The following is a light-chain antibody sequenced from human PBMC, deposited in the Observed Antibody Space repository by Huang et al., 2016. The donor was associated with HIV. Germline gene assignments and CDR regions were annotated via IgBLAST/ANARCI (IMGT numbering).Light chain of an antibody. Sequence: DIVVTQSPDSLAVSLGERATINCRSSQSVLYNSKNRNYLAWYQQKAGQPPKLLIYGASTRESGVSDRFNGSGSGADFTLTINNLQAEDVATYYCQQYYNSPLTFGGGTRVEIK. CDR2: GAS. J-gene: IGKJ4*01. CDR3: QQYYNSPLT. CDR1: QSVLYNSKNRNY. V-gene: IGKV4-1*01.